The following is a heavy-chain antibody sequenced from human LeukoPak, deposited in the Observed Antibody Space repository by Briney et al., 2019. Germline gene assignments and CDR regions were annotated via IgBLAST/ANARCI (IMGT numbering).Heavy chain of an antibody. CDR3: ARGQRWLQLGFAGIGYYYYGMDV. D-gene: IGHD5-24*01. CDR1: GFTFSSYW. Sequence: GGSLRLSCAASGFTFSSYWMHWVRQAPGEGLVWVSRINSDGSSTSYADSVKGRFTISRDNAKNTLYLQMNSLRAEDTAVYYCARGQRWLQLGFAGIGYYYYGMDVWGQGTTVTVSS. V-gene: IGHV3-74*01. J-gene: IGHJ6*02. CDR2: INSDGSST.